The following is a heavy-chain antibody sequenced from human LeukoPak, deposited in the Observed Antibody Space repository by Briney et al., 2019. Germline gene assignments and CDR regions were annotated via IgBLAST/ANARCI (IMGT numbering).Heavy chain of an antibody. D-gene: IGHD6-19*01. CDR3: ASESSGWSEGFDY. CDR1: GDTFIPYT. CDR2: IIPIFGTA. Sequence: SVKVSCKASGDTFIPYTFSWVRQAPGQGLEWMGGIIPIFGTANYAQKFQGRVTITTDESTSTAYMELSSLRSEDTAVYYCASESSGWSEGFDYWGQGTLVTVSS. J-gene: IGHJ4*02. V-gene: IGHV1-69*05.